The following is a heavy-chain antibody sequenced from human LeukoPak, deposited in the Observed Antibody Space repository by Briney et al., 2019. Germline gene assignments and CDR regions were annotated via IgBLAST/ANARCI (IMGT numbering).Heavy chain of an antibody. Sequence: SETLSLTCAVYGGSFSGYYRSWIRQPPGKGLEWIGEINHSGSTNYNPSLKSRVTISVDTSKNQFSLKLSSVTAADTAVYYCARGWRYSRFFDYWGQGTLVTVSS. J-gene: IGHJ4*02. CDR2: INHSGST. CDR1: GGSFSGYY. D-gene: IGHD4-11*01. CDR3: ARGWRYSRFFDY. V-gene: IGHV4-34*01.